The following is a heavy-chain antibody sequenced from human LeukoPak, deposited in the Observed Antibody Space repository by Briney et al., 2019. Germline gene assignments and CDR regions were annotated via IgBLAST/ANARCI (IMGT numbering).Heavy chain of an antibody. V-gene: IGHV1-69*01. CDR2: IIPILGTA. CDR3: ARGLYTLVRGGLSYWYFDL. D-gene: IGHD3-10*01. CDR1: GGTFINYA. J-gene: IGHJ2*01. Sequence: PGSSVKVSCKASGGTFINYAISWVRQAPEQGLEWMGGIIPILGTANYAQKFQGRVTITADESTITAYMEVSSLRSEDTAVYYCARGLYTLVRGGLSYWYFDLWGRGTLVTVSS.